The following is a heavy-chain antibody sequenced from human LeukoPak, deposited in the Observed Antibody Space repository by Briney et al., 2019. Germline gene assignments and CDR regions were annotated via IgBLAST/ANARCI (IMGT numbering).Heavy chain of an antibody. CDR3: AKSTGSAWNY. CDR1: GFTFSSYA. D-gene: IGHD2-15*01. V-gene: IGHV3-23*01. J-gene: IGHJ4*02. CDR2: ISASGGSK. Sequence: GGSLRLSCAASGFTFSSYAMTWVRQAPGKGLELVSAISASGGSKYYADSVKGRFTISRDSSKNTLYLQMNSLTAEDTAVYYCAKSTGSAWNYWGQGTLVTVSS.